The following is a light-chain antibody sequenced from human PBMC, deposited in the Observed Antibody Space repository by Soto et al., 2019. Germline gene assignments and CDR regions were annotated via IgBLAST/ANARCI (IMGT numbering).Light chain of an antibody. CDR3: NSYAGSNNWV. CDR1: SSDVGGYNY. Sequence: QSALTQPPSASESPGQSVTFSCTGTSSDVGGYNYVSWYQQHPGKAPKLMIYEVSKRPSGVPDRFSGSKSGNTASLTVSGLQAEDEADYYCNSYAGSNNWVFGGGTKVTVL. CDR2: EVS. J-gene: IGLJ3*02. V-gene: IGLV2-8*01.